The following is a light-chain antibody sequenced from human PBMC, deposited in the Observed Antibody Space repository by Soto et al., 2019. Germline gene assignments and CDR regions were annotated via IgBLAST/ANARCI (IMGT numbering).Light chain of an antibody. Sequence: QSVLTQPASVSGSPGQSITISCTATTSDVGGFDSVSWYQQHPGTAPRVIIYEVSNRPSGVSYRFSGSKSANTASLTISGLQAEDEADYYCSSYTSSSTYVFGTGTKVTVL. V-gene: IGLV2-14*01. CDR2: EVS. J-gene: IGLJ1*01. CDR1: TSDVGGFDS. CDR3: SSYTSSSTYV.